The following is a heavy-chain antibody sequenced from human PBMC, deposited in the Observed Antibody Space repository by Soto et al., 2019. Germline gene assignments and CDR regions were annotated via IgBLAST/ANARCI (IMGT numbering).Heavy chain of an antibody. V-gene: IGHV3-9*03. CDR3: AKDGWISTKLLRYGSGSYLTRYYYYYMDV. Sequence: EVQLVESGGGLVQPGRSLRLSCAASGFTLDDYAMHWVRQAPGKGLEWVSGISWNSGSIGYADSVKGRFTISRDNAKNSLYLQMNSLRAEDMALYYCAKDGWISTKLLRYGSGSYLTRYYYYYMDVWGKGTTVAVSS. D-gene: IGHD3-10*01. CDR1: GFTLDDYA. J-gene: IGHJ6*03. CDR2: ISWNSGSI.